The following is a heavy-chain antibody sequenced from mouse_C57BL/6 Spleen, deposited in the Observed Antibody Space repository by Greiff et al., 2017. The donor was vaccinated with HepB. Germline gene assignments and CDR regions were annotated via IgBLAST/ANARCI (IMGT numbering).Heavy chain of an antibody. CDR3: AKGNYYGNYPYYFDY. D-gene: IGHD2-1*01. V-gene: IGHV5-17*01. J-gene: IGHJ2*01. CDR2: ISSGSSTI. CDR1: GFTFSDYG. Sequence: EVKLVESGGGLVKPGGSLKLSCAASGFTFSDYGMHWVRQAPEKGLEWVAYISSGSSTIYYADTVKGRFTISRDNAKNTLFLQMTSLRSEDTAMYYCAKGNYYGNYPYYFDYWGQGTTLTVSS.